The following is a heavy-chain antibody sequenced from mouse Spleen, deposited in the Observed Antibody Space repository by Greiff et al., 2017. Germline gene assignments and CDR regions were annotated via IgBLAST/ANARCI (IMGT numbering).Heavy chain of an antibody. CDR3: ARWGTATGGYFDV. V-gene: IGHV1-7*01. CDR2: INPSSGYT. Sequence: VQLQQSGAELAKPGASVKLSCKASGYTFTSYWMHWVKQRPGQGLEWIGYINPSSGYTKYNQKFKDKATLTADKSSSTAYMQLSSLTYEDSPVYYCARWGTATGGYFDVWGAGTTVTVSS. CDR1: GYTFTSYW. D-gene: IGHD1-2*01. J-gene: IGHJ1*01.